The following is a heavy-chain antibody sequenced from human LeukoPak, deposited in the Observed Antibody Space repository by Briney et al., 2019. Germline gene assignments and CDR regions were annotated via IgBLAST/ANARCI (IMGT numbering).Heavy chain of an antibody. CDR3: ARHRDCYYYNMDV. Sequence: SETLSLTCTVSGGSISSSNYYWGWIRQPPGKGLEWIGIIYYSGSTYYNPSLKSRVTISVDTSKNQCSLKLNSVTAADTAVYYCARHRDCYYYNMDVWGKGTTVTVSS. J-gene: IGHJ6*03. CDR1: GGSISSSNYY. V-gene: IGHV4-39*01. CDR2: IYYSGST.